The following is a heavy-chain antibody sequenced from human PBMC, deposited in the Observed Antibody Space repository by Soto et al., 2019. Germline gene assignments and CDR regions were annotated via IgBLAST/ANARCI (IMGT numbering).Heavy chain of an antibody. V-gene: IGHV3-48*01. Sequence: GGSLRLSCAASGFTFSSYSMNWVRQAPGKGLEWVSYISSSSSTIYYADSVKGRFTISRDNAKNSLYLQMNSLRAEDTAVYYCARGYCSSTSCWLPEYAFDIWGQGTMVTVSS. CDR1: GFTFSSYS. CDR2: ISSSSSTI. CDR3: ARGYCSSTSCWLPEYAFDI. D-gene: IGHD2-2*01. J-gene: IGHJ3*02.